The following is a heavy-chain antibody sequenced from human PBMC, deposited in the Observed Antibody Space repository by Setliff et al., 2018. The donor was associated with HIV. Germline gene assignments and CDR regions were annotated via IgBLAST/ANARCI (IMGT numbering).Heavy chain of an antibody. V-gene: IGHV4-59*11. CDR2: IYYSGST. CDR1: GGSISSHY. Sequence: SETLSLTCTVSGGSISSHYWSWIRQPPGKGLEWIGYIYYSGSTNYNPSLKSRVTISVDTSRNQFSLKLSSVTAADTAVYYCARGSSSGHPSCYYYYYMDVWGKGTTVTVSS. D-gene: IGHD6-19*01. CDR3: ARGSSSGHPSCYYYYYMDV. J-gene: IGHJ6*03.